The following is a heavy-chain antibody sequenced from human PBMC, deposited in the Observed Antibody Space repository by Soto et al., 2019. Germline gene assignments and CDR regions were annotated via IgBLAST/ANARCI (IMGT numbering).Heavy chain of an antibody. J-gene: IGHJ4*02. CDR1: GGSISIYY. V-gene: IGHV4-59*01. Sequence: SGTLSLTCTVSGGSISIYYWSWIRQPPGKGLEWIGYIYYSGSTNYNPSLKSRVTISVDTSKNQFSLKLSSVTAADTAVYYCARLWFGEFNLDYWGQGTLVTVSS. D-gene: IGHD3-10*01. CDR3: ARLWFGEFNLDY. CDR2: IYYSGST.